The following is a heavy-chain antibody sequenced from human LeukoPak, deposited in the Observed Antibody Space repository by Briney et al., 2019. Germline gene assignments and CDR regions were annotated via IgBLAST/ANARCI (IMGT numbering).Heavy chain of an antibody. CDR2: IYYSGST. J-gene: IGHJ4*02. Sequence: SETLSLTCTVSGGSISSYYWSWIRQPPGKGLEWIGYIYYSGSTNYNPSLKSRVTISVDTSKNQFSLKLSSVTAADTAMYYCARPLDYDILTGFPPGFWGQGTLVTVSS. D-gene: IGHD3-9*01. CDR1: GGSISSYY. CDR3: ARPLDYDILTGFPPGF. V-gene: IGHV4-59*01.